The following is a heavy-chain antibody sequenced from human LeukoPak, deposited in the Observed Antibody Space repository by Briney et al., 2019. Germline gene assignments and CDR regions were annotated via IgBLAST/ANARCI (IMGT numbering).Heavy chain of an antibody. CDR3: AKDPTERWLLYPAETSYYMDV. CDR1: GFTFSSYW. CDR2: IKQDGSEK. Sequence: PGGSLRLSCAASGFTFSSYWMSWFRQAPGKGLEWVANIKQDGSEKYYVDSVKGRFTISRDNSKNTLYLQMNSLRAEDTAVYYCAKDPTERWLLYPAETSYYMDVWGKGTTVTVSS. J-gene: IGHJ6*03. D-gene: IGHD3-22*01. V-gene: IGHV3-7*03.